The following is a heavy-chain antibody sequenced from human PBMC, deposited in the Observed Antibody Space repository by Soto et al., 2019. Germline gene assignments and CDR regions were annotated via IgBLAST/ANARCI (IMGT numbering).Heavy chain of an antibody. CDR1: GGTFSSYA. J-gene: IGHJ5*02. V-gene: IGHV1-69*12. CDR3: ARDRGPSSGYYPYWFDP. D-gene: IGHD3-22*01. Sequence: QVQLVQSGAEVKKPGSSVKVSCKASGGTFSSYAITWVRQAPGQGLGWMGGIIPIFGTANYAQKFQGRVTSTADESTSAAYMELSSLRSEDTAVYYCARDRGPSSGYYPYWFDPWGQGTLVTVSS. CDR2: IIPIFGTA.